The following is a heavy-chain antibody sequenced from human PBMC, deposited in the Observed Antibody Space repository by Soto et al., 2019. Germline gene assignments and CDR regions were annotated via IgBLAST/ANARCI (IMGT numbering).Heavy chain of an antibody. Sequence: QLLESGGGLVQPGGSLRLSCAASGFTFSSYAMNWVRQAPGKGLEWVSGISDSGDNTYYADSVQGRFTISRDNSRNTLYLQMNSLRAEDTAAYYCGKYVGGSSYGLDVWGQGTTVTVSS. V-gene: IGHV3-23*01. J-gene: IGHJ6*02. CDR1: GFTFSSYA. D-gene: IGHD1-26*01. CDR2: ISDSGDNT. CDR3: GKYVGGSSYGLDV.